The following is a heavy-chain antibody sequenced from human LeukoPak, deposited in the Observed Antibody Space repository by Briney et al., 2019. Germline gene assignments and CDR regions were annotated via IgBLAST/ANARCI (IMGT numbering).Heavy chain of an antibody. CDR3: ARERARRVAGAIRGSSTHWFDP. J-gene: IGHJ5*02. D-gene: IGHD2-21*01. V-gene: IGHV3-33*01. CDR2: IGDDGSNK. Sequence: GGSLRLSCAASGFTFSNYDMDWVRQAPGKGLEWVSLIGDDGSNKDYADSVKGRFTISRDNSKNTVYLQMNSLRAEDTAVYFCARERARRVAGAIRGSSTHWFDPWGQGTLVTVSS. CDR1: GFTFSNYD.